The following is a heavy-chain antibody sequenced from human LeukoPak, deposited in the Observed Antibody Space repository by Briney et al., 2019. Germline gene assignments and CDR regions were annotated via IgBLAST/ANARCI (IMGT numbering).Heavy chain of an antibody. CDR2: ISSNGGST. Sequence: GGSLRLSCAASGFTFSSYAMHWVRQAPGKGLEYVSAISSNGGSTYYANSVKGRFTISRDNSKNTLYLQMGSLRAEDMAVYYCARDLGATIYYYYYMDVWGKGPRSPSP. D-gene: IGHD1-26*01. CDR3: ARDLGATIYYYYYMDV. V-gene: IGHV3-64*01. J-gene: IGHJ6*03. CDR1: GFTFSSYA.